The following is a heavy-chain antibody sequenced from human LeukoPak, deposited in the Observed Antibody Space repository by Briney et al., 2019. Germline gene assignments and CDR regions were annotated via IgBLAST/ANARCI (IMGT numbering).Heavy chain of an antibody. CDR2: ISGSGGST. D-gene: IGHD1-1*01. J-gene: IGHJ4*02. CDR3: ARDRVPGNDNDY. V-gene: IGHV3-23*01. Sequence: GGSLRLSCAASGFTFSSYAMSWVRQAPGKGLEWVSAISGSGGSTYYADSVKGRFTISRDNSMNTLYLQMNSLRAEDTAVYYCARDRVPGNDNDYWGQGTLVTVSS. CDR1: GFTFSSYA.